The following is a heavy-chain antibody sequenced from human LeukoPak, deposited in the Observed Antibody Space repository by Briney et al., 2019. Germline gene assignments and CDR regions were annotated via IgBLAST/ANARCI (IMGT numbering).Heavy chain of an antibody. V-gene: IGHV1-2*02. CDR1: GYTFTGYY. J-gene: IGHJ4*02. CDR2: INPNSGGT. D-gene: IGHD3-22*01. Sequence: ASVKVSCKASGYTFTGYYMHWVRQAPGQGLGWMGWINPNSGGTNYAQKFQGRVTMTRDTSISTAYMELSRLRSDDTAVYYCARGTKTYYYDSSGYLEDYWGQGTLVTVSS. CDR3: ARGTKTYYYDSSGYLEDY.